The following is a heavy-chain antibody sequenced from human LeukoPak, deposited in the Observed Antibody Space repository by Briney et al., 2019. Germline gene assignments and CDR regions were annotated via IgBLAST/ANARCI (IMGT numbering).Heavy chain of an antibody. CDR2: IIPILGIA. J-gene: IGHJ4*02. Sequence: GASVKVSCKASGGTFSSYAISWVRQAPGQGLEWMGRIIPILGIANYAQKFQGRVTITADKSTSTAYMELSSLRSEDTAVYYCARVYGGVSSSSGFDYWGQGTLVTVSS. CDR1: GGTFSSYA. CDR3: ARVYGGVSSSSGFDY. V-gene: IGHV1-69*04. D-gene: IGHD6-6*01.